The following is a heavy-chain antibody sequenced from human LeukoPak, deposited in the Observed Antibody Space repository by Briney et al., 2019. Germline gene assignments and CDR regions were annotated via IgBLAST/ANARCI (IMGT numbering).Heavy chain of an antibody. CDR3: ARDYDSSGYYYGAFDY. CDR1: GGSFSGYY. Sequence: SETLSLTCAVYGGSFSGYYWSWIRQPPGKGLEWIGSIYYSGSTYYNPSLKSRVTISVDTSKNQFSLKLSSVTAADTAVYYCARDYDSSGYYYGAFDYWGQGTLVTVSS. V-gene: IGHV4-34*01. D-gene: IGHD3-22*01. J-gene: IGHJ4*02. CDR2: IYYSGST.